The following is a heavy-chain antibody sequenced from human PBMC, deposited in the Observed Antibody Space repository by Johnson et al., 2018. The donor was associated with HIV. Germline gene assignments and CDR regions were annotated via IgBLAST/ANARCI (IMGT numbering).Heavy chain of an antibody. CDR3: ARVAALYDAFDI. Sequence: VQLVESGGGVVQPGGSLRLSCAASGFTFDDYAMHWVRQAPGKGLEWVSGISWNSGSIGYADSVKGRFTISRDNAKNSLYLQMNSLRAEDTAVYYCARVAALYDAFDIWGQGTMVTVSS. J-gene: IGHJ3*02. CDR1: GFTFDDYA. V-gene: IGHV3-9*01. CDR2: ISWNSGSI. D-gene: IGHD2-15*01.